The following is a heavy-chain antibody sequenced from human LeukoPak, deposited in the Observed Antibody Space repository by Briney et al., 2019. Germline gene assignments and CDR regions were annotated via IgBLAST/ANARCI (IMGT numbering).Heavy chain of an antibody. J-gene: IGHJ6*02. D-gene: IGHD5-12*01. V-gene: IGHV3-30*03. Sequence: PGGSLRLSCAASEFTFSSYGMHWVRQAPGKGLEWVAVISYDGSNKYYADSVEGRFTISRDNSENTLYLQMNSLRAEDTAVYYCARGRFSGYVNSYYGMDVWGRGTTVTVSS. CDR1: EFTFSSYG. CDR2: ISYDGSNK. CDR3: ARGRFSGYVNSYYGMDV.